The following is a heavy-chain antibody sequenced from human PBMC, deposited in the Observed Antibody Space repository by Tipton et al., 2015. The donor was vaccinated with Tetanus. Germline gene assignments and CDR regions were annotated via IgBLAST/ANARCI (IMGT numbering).Heavy chain of an antibody. CDR1: GYTFPDYG. V-gene: IGHV1-18*01. CDR3: ARGGGYSGYGRRRYFDH. D-gene: IGHD5-12*01. CDR2: ITAYNGNT. J-gene: IGHJ5*02. Sequence: QLVQSGAEVKRPGASVRVSCKTSGYTFPDYGIVWVRQAPGQGLEWMAWITAYNGNTYTARKVQGRLAMTTDTSTNTAYMELRSLTSDDTAVYYCARGGGYSGYGRRRYFDHWGQGTLVTVSS.